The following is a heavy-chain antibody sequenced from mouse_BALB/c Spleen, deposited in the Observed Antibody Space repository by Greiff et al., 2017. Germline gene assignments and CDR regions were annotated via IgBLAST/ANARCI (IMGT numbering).Heavy chain of an antibody. CDR3: ASIYGNYDFDV. CDR2: IWAGGST. D-gene: IGHD2-1*01. CDR1: GFSLTSYG. J-gene: IGHJ1*01. Sequence: VKLVESGPGLVAPSQSLSITCTVSGFSLTSYGVHWVRQPPGKGLEWLGVIWAGGSTNYNSALMSRLSISKDNSKSQVFLKMNSLQTDDTAMYYCASIYGNYDFDVWGAGTTVTVSS. V-gene: IGHV2-9*02.